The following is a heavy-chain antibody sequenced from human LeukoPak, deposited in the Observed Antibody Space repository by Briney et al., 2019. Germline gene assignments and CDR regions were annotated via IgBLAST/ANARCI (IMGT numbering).Heavy chain of an antibody. Sequence: GRYLRLSCGASGFTFDDYAMHWARQAPGKGLEAVSGISWNSGSIGYADSVKGRFTISRDNAKNSLYLQMNSLRAEDTALYYCTKAMETYYYDSSGYYFHYWGQGTLVTVSS. V-gene: IGHV3-9*01. CDR3: TKAMETYYYDSSGYYFHY. CDR2: ISWNSGSI. J-gene: IGHJ4*02. D-gene: IGHD3-22*01. CDR1: GFTFDDYA.